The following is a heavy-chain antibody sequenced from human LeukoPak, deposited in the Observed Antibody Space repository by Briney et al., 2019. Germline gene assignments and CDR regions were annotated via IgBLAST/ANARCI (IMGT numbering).Heavy chain of an antibody. J-gene: IGHJ3*02. CDR1: GYTFTSYG. V-gene: IGHV1-18*01. CDR3: ARDRDRSTNQWEIPQDAFDI. CDR2: ISAYNGNT. Sequence: ASVKVSCKASGYTFTSYGISWVRQAPGQGLEWMGWISAYNGNTNYAQKLQGRVTMTKDTSTSTAYMELRSLRSDDTAVYYCARDRDRSTNQWEIPQDAFDIWGQGTMVTVSS. D-gene: IGHD1-26*01.